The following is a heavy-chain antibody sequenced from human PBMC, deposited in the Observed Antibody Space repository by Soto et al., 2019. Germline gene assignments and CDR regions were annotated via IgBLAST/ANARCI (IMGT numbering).Heavy chain of an antibody. CDR1: GLTFSSYN. J-gene: IGHJ6*02. CDR2: ISSSSSTI. V-gene: IGHV3-48*01. D-gene: IGHD4-17*01. CDR3: PREGYGFYYYFGIGV. Sequence: EVQLVESGGGLVQPGGSLGLSCAASGLTFSSYNMNWVRQAPGKGLEWVSYISSSSSTIYSASSVKGRFTIYRDNAKNPLYLPMNSLTAEDTAVYYCPREGYGFYYYFGIGVWGQGTTVT.